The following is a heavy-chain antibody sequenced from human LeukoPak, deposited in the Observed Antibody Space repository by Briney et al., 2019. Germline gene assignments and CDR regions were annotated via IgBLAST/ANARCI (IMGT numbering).Heavy chain of an antibody. D-gene: IGHD3-22*01. CDR1: GHSISGAYY. J-gene: IGHJ4*02. CDR2: ISQSGTT. V-gene: IGHV4-38-2*02. CDR3: ARGDHSGRYYYDSSGYYYGDY. Sequence: SETLSLTCTVSGHSISGAYYWGWIRQPPGKGLEWIGSISQSGTTYYNPSLKSRITVSVDTSKNQFSLKLSSVTAADTAVYYCARGDHSGRYYYDSSGYYYGDYWGQGTLVTVSS.